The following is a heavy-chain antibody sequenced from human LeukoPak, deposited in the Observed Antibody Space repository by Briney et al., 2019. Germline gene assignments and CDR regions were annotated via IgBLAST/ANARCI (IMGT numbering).Heavy chain of an antibody. CDR3: ARARGTTPNYFDS. CDR1: GFSFSGXG. V-gene: IGHV3-33*01. Sequence: GGSLRLSCAASGFSFSGXGMXWVRQAPGXXXXXXAMIWYDGSKTYYADSXKGXFXISRDNSMNTVYLQINSLRADDTAVFYCARARGTTPNYFDSWGQGTLVTVSS. J-gene: IGHJ4*02. CDR2: IWYDGSKT. D-gene: IGHD3-16*01.